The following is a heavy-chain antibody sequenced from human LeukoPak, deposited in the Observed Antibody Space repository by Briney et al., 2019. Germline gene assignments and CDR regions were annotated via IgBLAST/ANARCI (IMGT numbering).Heavy chain of an antibody. CDR2: VSGSGAT. Sequence: GGSLRLPCAASGFTFSSCAMSWVRQAPGKGLEWVSVVSGSGATNYADSVKGRFTISRDNSKNTLYLQMNSLRADDTAVYYCAKGAMAMRYSHFDFWGQGTLVTVSS. CDR1: GFTFSSCA. D-gene: IGHD2-15*01. J-gene: IGHJ4*02. V-gene: IGHV3-23*01. CDR3: AKGAMAMRYSHFDF.